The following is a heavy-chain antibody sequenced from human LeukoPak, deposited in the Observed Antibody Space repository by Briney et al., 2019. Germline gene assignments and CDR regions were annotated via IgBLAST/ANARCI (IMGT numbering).Heavy chain of an antibody. CDR1: GITFNNYA. D-gene: IGHD3-22*01. Sequence: GGSLRLSCVASGITFNNYAMSWVRQGPGKGLEWVAVIWYDGSNKYYADSVKGRFTISRDNSKDTLYLQMNSLRAEDTAVYYCAKDGHYDSSGYYDYWGQGTLVTVSS. V-gene: IGHV3-33*06. J-gene: IGHJ4*02. CDR3: AKDGHYDSSGYYDY. CDR2: IWYDGSNK.